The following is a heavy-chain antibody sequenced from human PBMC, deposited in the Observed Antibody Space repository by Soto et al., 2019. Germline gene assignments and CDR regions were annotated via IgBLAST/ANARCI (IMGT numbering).Heavy chain of an antibody. CDR1: GGTFSSYT. CDR3: ARTSGVRNGMDV. CDR2: IIPILGIA. Sequence: QVQLVQSGAEVKKPGSSVKVSCKASGGTFSSYTISWVRQAPGQGLEWMGRIIPILGIANYAQKFQGRVTITADKSTSTAYMELSSLRSEDTAVYYCARTSGVRNGMDVWGQGTTVTVSS. J-gene: IGHJ6*02. D-gene: IGHD3-3*01. V-gene: IGHV1-69*02.